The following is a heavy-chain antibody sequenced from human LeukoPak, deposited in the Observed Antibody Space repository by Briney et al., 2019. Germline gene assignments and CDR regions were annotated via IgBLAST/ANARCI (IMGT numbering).Heavy chain of an antibody. V-gene: IGHV1-18*01. Sequence: ASVKVSCKASGYTFTTYGIIWVRQAPGQGLGWMGWISAYNGYTNYAQNFQGRVTMTTDTSTSTAYMELRSLRSDDTAVYYCARDSSGYYYGYWGQGTLVTVSS. D-gene: IGHD3-22*01. CDR2: ISAYNGYT. CDR1: GYTFTTYG. CDR3: ARDSSGYYYGY. J-gene: IGHJ4*02.